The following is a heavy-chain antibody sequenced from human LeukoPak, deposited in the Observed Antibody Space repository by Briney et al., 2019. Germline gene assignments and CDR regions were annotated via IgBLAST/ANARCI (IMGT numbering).Heavy chain of an antibody. CDR2: IIPILGIA. Sequence: GASVKVSCKASGGTFSSYAISWVRQAPGQGLEWRGRIIPILGIANYAQKFQGRVTTTADKSTSTAYMELSSLRSEDTAVYYCAREAIVATDADYWGQGTLLTVSS. CDR3: AREAIVATDADY. V-gene: IGHV1-69*04. D-gene: IGHD5-12*01. J-gene: IGHJ4*02. CDR1: GGTFSSYA.